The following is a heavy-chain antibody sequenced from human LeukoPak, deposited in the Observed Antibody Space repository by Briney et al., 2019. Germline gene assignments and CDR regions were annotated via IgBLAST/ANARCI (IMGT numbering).Heavy chain of an antibody. CDR1: GFSISSYW. CDR3: TRDRTTITLFEL. Sequence: GGSLRLSCAASGFSISSYWMHWVRQVPGKGLVWVSRISPDGSTTGYADSVKGRFTASRDNARNTLYLEINSLRAEDSAVYYCTRDRTTITLFELWGQGTLVTVSS. V-gene: IGHV3-74*01. D-gene: IGHD4-11*01. CDR2: ISPDGSTT. J-gene: IGHJ4*02.